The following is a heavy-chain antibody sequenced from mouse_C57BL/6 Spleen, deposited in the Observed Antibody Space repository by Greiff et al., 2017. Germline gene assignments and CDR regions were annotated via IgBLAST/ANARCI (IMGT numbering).Heavy chain of an antibody. CDR1: GYAFSSPW. V-gene: IGHV1-82*01. Sequence: VQLQQSGPELVKPGASVKISCKASGYAFSSPWMNWVKQRPGKGLEWIGRIYPGDGDTNYNGKFKGKATLTADKSSSTAYMQLSSLTSEDSAVYFCARTSDAMDYWGQGTSVTVSS. CDR2: IYPGDGDT. CDR3: ARTSDAMDY. J-gene: IGHJ4*01.